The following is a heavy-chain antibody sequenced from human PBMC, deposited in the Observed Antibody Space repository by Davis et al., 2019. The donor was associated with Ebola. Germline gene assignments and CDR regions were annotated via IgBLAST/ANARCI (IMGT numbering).Heavy chain of an antibody. Sequence: GSLRLSCAVYGGSFSGYYWSWIRQPPGKGLEWIGEINHSGSTNYNPSLKSRVTISVDTSKNQFSLKLSSVTAADTAVYYCARDFVWLRSGWFDPWGQGTLVTVSS. J-gene: IGHJ5*02. CDR2: INHSGST. V-gene: IGHV4-34*01. CDR1: GGSFSGYY. CDR3: ARDFVWLRSGWFDP. D-gene: IGHD5-12*01.